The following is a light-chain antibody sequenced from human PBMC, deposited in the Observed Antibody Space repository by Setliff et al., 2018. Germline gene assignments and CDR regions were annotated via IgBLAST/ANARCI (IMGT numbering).Light chain of an antibody. CDR1: SSNIGSNT. CDR2: RNN. Sequence: QSALTQPPSASGTPGQRVTISCSGSSSNIGSNTVNWYQQLPGTAPKLLIYRNNQRPSGVPDRFSGSKSGTSASLAISGLQSEDEADYYCQSYDSSLSGSDVFGTGTKGTVL. CDR3: QSYDSSLSGSDV. V-gene: IGLV1-44*01. J-gene: IGLJ1*01.